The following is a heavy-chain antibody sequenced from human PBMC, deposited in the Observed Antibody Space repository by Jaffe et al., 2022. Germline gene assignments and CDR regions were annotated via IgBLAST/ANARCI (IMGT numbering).Heavy chain of an antibody. CDR3: ARDVIPTVTPYYYYYMDV. D-gene: IGHD4-17*01. CDR1: GYTFTSYY. Sequence: QVQLVQSGAEVKKPGASVKVSCKASGYTFTSYYMHWVRQAPGQGLEWMGIINPSGGSTSYAQKFQGRVTMTRDTSTSTVYMELSSLRSEDTAVYYCARDVIPTVTPYYYYYMDVWGKGTTVTVSS. CDR2: INPSGGST. J-gene: IGHJ6*03. V-gene: IGHV1-46*01.